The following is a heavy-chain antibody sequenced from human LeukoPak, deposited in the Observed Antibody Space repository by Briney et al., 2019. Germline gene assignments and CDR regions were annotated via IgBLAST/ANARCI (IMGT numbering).Heavy chain of an antibody. CDR2: ISSSSSYI. D-gene: IGHD6-19*01. V-gene: IGHV3-21*01. CDR3: ASRYSSVAPFDY. J-gene: IGHJ4*02. Sequence: GGSLRLSCAASGFTFSSYSMNWVRQAPGKGLEWVSSISSSSSYIYYADSVKGRLTISRDNAKNSLYLQMNSLRAEDTAVYYCASRYSSVAPFDYWGQGTLVTVSS. CDR1: GFTFSSYS.